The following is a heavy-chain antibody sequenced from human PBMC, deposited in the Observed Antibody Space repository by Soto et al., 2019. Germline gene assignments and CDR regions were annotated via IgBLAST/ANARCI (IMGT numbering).Heavy chain of an antibody. V-gene: IGHV5-10-1*01. Sequence: GESLKISCKGSGYSFTSYWISWVRQMPGKGLEWMGRIDPSDSYTNYSPSFHGHVTISADKSISTAYLQWSSLKASDTAMYYCARTGYSSSWYSYYYYGMDVWGQGTTVTVSS. D-gene: IGHD6-13*01. CDR3: ARTGYSSSWYSYYYYGMDV. CDR1: GYSFTSYW. J-gene: IGHJ6*02. CDR2: IDPSDSYT.